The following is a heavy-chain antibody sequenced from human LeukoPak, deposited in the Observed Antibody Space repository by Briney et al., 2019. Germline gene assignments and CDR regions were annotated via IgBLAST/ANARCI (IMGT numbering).Heavy chain of an antibody. CDR3: AREKSVVVPAARGTWNAFDI. V-gene: IGHV4-4*07. CDR2: TYTSGST. J-gene: IGHJ3*02. D-gene: IGHD2-2*01. CDR1: GGSISSYY. Sequence: SETLSLTCTVSGGSISSYYWSWIRQPAGKGLEWIGRTYTSGSTNYNPSLKSRVTMSVDTSKNQFSLKLSSVTAADTAVYYCAREKSVVVPAARGTWNAFDIWGQGTMVTVSS.